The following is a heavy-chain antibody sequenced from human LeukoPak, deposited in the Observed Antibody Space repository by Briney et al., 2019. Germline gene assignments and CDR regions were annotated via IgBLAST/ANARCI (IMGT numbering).Heavy chain of an antibody. Sequence: GGSLRLSCAASGFTFSSYAMPWVRQAPGKGLEWVAVISYDGSNKYYADSVKGRFTISRDNSKNTLYLQMNSLGAGDTAVYYCARAGCSSTSCDYYYGMDVWGQGTTVTVSS. CDR2: ISYDGSNK. V-gene: IGHV3-30-3*01. J-gene: IGHJ6*02. CDR1: GFTFSSYA. D-gene: IGHD2-2*01. CDR3: ARAGCSSTSCDYYYGMDV.